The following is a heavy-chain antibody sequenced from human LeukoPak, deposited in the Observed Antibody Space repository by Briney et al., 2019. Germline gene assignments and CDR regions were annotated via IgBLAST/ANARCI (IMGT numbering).Heavy chain of an antibody. CDR1: GGTFSSYA. D-gene: IGHD4-17*01. J-gene: IGHJ3*02. V-gene: IGHV1-69*13. Sequence: SVKVSCKASGGTFSSYAISWVRQAPGQGLEWMGGIIPIFGTANYAQKFQGRVTITADESTSTAYMELSSLRAEDTAVYYCARWIENGDYFAFDIWGQGTMVTVSS. CDR2: IIPIFGTA. CDR3: ARWIENGDYFAFDI.